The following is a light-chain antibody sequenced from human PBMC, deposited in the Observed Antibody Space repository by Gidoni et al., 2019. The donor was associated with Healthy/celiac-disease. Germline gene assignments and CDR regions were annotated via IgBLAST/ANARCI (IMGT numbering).Light chain of an antibody. V-gene: IGLV3-1*01. CDR2: QDS. CDR1: KLGDKY. Sequence: SYELPQPPSVSVSPGQTASITCSGDKLGDKYACWYQQKPGQSPVLVIYQDSKRPSGIPERFSGSNSGNTATLTISGTQAMDEADYYCQAWDSSTLYVFGTGTKVTVL. CDR3: QAWDSSTLYV. J-gene: IGLJ1*01.